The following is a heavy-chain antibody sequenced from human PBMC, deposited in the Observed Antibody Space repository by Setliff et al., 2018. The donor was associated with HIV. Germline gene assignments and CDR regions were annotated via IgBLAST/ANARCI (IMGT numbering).Heavy chain of an antibody. CDR3: ANRLRGYNKWYYFDY. V-gene: IGHV3-11*01. CDR1: GFTFRNYY. CDR2: VTGDGRTK. D-gene: IGHD1-1*01. J-gene: IGHJ4*02. Sequence: PGGSLRLSCAASGFTFRNYYMSWIRQTPGKGLEWVSFVTGDGRTKKDADSVRGRFTISRDNAKSSLYLQMSSLRAEDTAVYYCANRLRGYNKWYYFDYWGQGTLVTVSS.